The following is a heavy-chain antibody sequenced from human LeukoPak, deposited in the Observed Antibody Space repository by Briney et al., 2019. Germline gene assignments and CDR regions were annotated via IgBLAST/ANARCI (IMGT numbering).Heavy chain of an antibody. D-gene: IGHD6-6*01. V-gene: IGHV3-23*01. CDR2: ISGSGGST. CDR1: GFTFSSYG. J-gene: IGHJ4*02. CDR3: AKALAATLYPYYFDY. Sequence: GGTLRLSCAASGFTFSSYGMSWVRQAPGKGLEWVSAISGSGGSTYYADSVKGRFTISRDNSKNTLYLQMNSLRAEDTAVYYCAKALAATLYPYYFDYWGQGTLVTVSS.